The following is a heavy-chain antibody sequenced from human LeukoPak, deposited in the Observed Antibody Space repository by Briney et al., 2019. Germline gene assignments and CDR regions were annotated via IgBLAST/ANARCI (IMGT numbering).Heavy chain of an antibody. J-gene: IGHJ6*03. V-gene: IGHV1-18*01. D-gene: IGHD2-15*01. CDR2: ISAYNGNT. CDR3: ARVIRAYCSGGSCPGHYYYYMDV. CDR1: GYTFTSYG. Sequence: GASVKVSCKASGYTFTSYGISWVRQAPGQGLEWMGWISAYNGNTNYAQKLQGRVTMTTDTSTSTAYMELRSLRSDDTAVYYCARVIRAYCSGGSCPGHYYYYMDVWGKGTTVTISS.